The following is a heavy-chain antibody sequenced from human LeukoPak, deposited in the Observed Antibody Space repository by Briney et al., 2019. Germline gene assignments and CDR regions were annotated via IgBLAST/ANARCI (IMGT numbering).Heavy chain of an antibody. D-gene: IGHD6-13*01. Sequence: PGGSLRLSCAASGFTFSSYAMSWVRQAPGKGLEWVSVISGSGGSTYYADSVKGRFTISRDNSKNTLYLQMNSLRAEDTAVYYCAKDVGYSSSWYYFDYWGQGTLVTVSS. CDR1: GFTFSSYA. V-gene: IGHV3-23*01. CDR3: AKDVGYSSSWYYFDY. J-gene: IGHJ4*02. CDR2: ISGSGGST.